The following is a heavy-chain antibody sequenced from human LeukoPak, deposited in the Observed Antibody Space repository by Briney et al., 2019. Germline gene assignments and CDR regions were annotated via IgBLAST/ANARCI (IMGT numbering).Heavy chain of an antibody. CDR2: IYYSGDT. CDR3: ARHRPGGSGYYDH. Sequence: SETLSLTCTVSGGSISNDYWSWIRQSPGKGLEWIGYIYYSGDTNYNPSLKSRVTISVDTSKKQFSLNLSSVTAADTAVYYCARHRPGGSGYYDHWGQGTLVTVSS. CDR1: GGSISNDY. D-gene: IGHD3-22*01. V-gene: IGHV4-59*08. J-gene: IGHJ4*02.